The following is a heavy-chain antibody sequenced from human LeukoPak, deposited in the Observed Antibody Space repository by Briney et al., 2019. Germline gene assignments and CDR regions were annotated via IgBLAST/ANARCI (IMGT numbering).Heavy chain of an antibody. CDR1: GYTFSSYA. Sequence: ASVKVSCKAPGYTFSSYAIHWVRQAPGQGLEWMGRINVGSGNTKYSQNFQGRVTITRDTSASTSFMELSSLKSEDTAVYYCARDTGRTGGYCSGGSCPHYYYGMDVWGQGTTVTVSS. J-gene: IGHJ6*02. V-gene: IGHV1-3*01. CDR2: INVGSGNT. D-gene: IGHD2-15*01. CDR3: ARDTGRTGGYCSGGSCPHYYYGMDV.